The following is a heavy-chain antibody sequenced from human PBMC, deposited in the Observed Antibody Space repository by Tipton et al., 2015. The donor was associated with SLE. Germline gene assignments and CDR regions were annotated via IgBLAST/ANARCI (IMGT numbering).Heavy chain of an antibody. CDR1: GHTFSNYD. D-gene: IGHD1-26*01. CDR3: ASDVLWSYSTFDI. V-gene: IGHV1-18*01. Sequence: QLVQSGAEVKKPGASVKVSCKASGHTFSNYDISWVRQAPGQGLEWLGWINTYSGNTNYAQKVQGRVIMTTDTSTSTTYMELRSLRSDDTAMYYCASDVLWSYSTFDIWGQGTVVTVSS. CDR2: INTYSGNT. J-gene: IGHJ3*02.